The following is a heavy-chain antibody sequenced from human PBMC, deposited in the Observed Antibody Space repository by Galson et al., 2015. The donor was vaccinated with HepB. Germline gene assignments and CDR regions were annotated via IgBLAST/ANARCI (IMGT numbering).Heavy chain of an antibody. D-gene: IGHD2-15*01. V-gene: IGHV1-18*04. CDR2: SNSYIGKT. CDR3: AREYCSGGYCYGVDF. J-gene: IGHJ4*02. CDR1: GGTFTTFG. Sequence: SVKVSCKASGGTFTTFGISWVRQVPGRGLEWMGWSNSYIGKTVYAQKFQGRVTMTTDTSTKTAYMELRSLRSDDTAVYYCAREYCSGGYCYGVDFWGQGTLVTVSS.